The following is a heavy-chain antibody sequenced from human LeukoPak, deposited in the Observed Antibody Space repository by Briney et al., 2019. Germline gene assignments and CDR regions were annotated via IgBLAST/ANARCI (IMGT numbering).Heavy chain of an antibody. CDR2: ISSSSSYI. Sequence: GGSLRLSCAASGFAFSSYSMNWVRQAPGKGREWVSSISSSSSYIYHADSVKGRFTISRDNAKNSLYLQMTSLRAEDTAVYYCARLRTNYDFWSGYLVYWGQGTLVTVSS. CDR1: GFAFSSYS. CDR3: ARLRTNYDFWSGYLVY. J-gene: IGHJ4*02. V-gene: IGHV3-21*01. D-gene: IGHD3-3*01.